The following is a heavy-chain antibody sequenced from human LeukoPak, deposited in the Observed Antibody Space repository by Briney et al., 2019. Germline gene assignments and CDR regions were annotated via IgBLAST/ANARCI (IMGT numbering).Heavy chain of an antibody. V-gene: IGHV1-69*04. CDR3: AREGPTHMFDY. CDR1: GGTFSSYA. J-gene: IGHJ4*02. Sequence: GASAKVSCKASGGTFSSYAISWVRQAPGQGLEWMGRIIPILGIANYAQKFQGRVTITADKSTSTAYMELSSLRSEDTAVYYCAREGPTHMFDYWGQGTLVTVSS. D-gene: IGHD1-1*01. CDR2: IIPILGIA.